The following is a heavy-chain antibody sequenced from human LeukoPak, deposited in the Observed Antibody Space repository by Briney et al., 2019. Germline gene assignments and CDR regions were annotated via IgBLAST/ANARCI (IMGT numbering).Heavy chain of an antibody. CDR1: GLTVSSNY. Sequence: GGSLRLSCAISGLTVSSNYMAWVRQAPGKGLEWVTVIYGAAETYYVDSVKGRFTISRDNSKNTVYLQMNSLRPGDTAVYYCARDGKSGEMASFDYWGQGTLVTVSS. J-gene: IGHJ4*02. CDR3: ARDGKSGEMASFDY. V-gene: IGHV3-66*02. CDR2: IYGAAET. D-gene: IGHD5-24*01.